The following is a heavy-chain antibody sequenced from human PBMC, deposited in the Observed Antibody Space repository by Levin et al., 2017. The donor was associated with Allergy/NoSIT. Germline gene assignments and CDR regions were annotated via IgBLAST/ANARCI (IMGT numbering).Heavy chain of an antibody. CDR1: GFTFGDYA. Sequence: GGSLRLSCTASGFTFGDYAMSWVRQAPGKGLEWVGFIRSKAYGGTTEYAASVKGRFTISRDDSKSIAYLQMNSLKTEDTAVYYCTRGSCGGDCYSVVGIYFDYWGQGTLVTVSS. CDR3: TRGSCGGDCYSVVGIYFDY. J-gene: IGHJ4*02. CDR2: IRSKAYGGTT. D-gene: IGHD2-21*02. V-gene: IGHV3-49*04.